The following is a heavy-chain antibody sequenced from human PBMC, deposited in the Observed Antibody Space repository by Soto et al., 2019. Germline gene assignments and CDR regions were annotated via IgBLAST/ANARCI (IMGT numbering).Heavy chain of an antibody. CDR1: GGSISSYY. D-gene: IGHD1-26*01. CDR2: IYYSGST. J-gene: IGHJ4*02. V-gene: IGHV4-59*08. Sequence: SETLSLTCTVSGGSISSYYWSWIRQPPGKGLEWIGYIYYSGSTSYNPSLKSRVTISVDTSKNQFSLKLSSVTAADTAVYYCARYYLEMAYYFDYWGQGTLVTVSS. CDR3: ARYYLEMAYYFDY.